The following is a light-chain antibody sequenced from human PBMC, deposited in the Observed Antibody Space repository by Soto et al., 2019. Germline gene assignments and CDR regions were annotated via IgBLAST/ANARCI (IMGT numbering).Light chain of an antibody. CDR3: SSHTSGSTRV. V-gene: IGLV2-14*01. CDR1: SSDVSGYDY. J-gene: IGLJ1*01. Sequence: QSALTQPASVSGSPGQSIAISCTGTSSDVSGYDYVSWYQQQPDKAPKLMIYEVTKRPSGVSNRFSGSKSGNTASLTISGLQAEDEADYYCSSHTSGSTRVFGTGTKVTVL. CDR2: EVT.